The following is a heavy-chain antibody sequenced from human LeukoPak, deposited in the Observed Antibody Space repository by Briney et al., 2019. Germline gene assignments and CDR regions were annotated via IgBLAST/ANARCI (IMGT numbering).Heavy chain of an antibody. J-gene: IGHJ4*02. CDR2: IQQDGSER. D-gene: IGHD3-10*01. V-gene: IGHV3-7*01. CDR3: ARVRKLRTRGVMDPLDY. CDR1: GFTFNYYW. Sequence: GGSLRLSCAASGFTFNYYWLTWVRQAPGKGLECVANIQQDGSERYYVDSVKGRFIISRDNAKNSLYLQMNSLRAEDTAVYYCARVRKLRTRGVMDPLDYWGQGTLVTVSS.